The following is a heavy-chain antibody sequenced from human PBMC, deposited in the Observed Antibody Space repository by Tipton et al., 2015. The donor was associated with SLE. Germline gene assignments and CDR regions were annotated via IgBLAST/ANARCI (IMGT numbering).Heavy chain of an antibody. D-gene: IGHD6-13*01. CDR2: IYYSGST. CDR3: ARDYSSSSFDI. V-gene: IGHV4-31*03. J-gene: IGHJ3*02. Sequence: TLSLTCTVSGGSISSSGYYWSWIRQHPGKGLEWIGYIYYSGSTYYNPSLKSRVTISVDTSKNQFSLKLSSVTAADTAVYYCARDYSSSSFDIWGQGTMVTVSS. CDR1: GGSISSSGYY.